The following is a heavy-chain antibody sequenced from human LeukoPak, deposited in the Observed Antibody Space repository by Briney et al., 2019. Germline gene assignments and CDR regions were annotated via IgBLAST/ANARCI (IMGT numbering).Heavy chain of an antibody. J-gene: IGHJ3*02. V-gene: IGHV3-33*01. CDR1: GFTFSGYG. D-gene: IGHD3-10*01. Sequence: GGSLRLSCAASGFTFSGYGMHWVRQAPGKGLEWVAVIWYGGSNKYYADSVKGRFTISRDNSKNTLYLQMNSLKAEDTAVYYCARPPMVRGVIITGDDVFDIWGQGTMVTVSS. CDR3: ARPPMVRGVIITGDDVFDI. CDR2: IWYGGSNK.